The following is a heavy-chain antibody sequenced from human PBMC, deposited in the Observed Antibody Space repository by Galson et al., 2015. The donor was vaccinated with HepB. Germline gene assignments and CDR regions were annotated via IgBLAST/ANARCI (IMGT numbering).Heavy chain of an antibody. V-gene: IGHV3-9*01. D-gene: IGHD3-22*01. J-gene: IGHJ4*02. CDR2: ISWSSGSI. CDR3: AKYPSPYYYDSSGYYGYYFDY. Sequence: SLRLSCAASGFTFDDYAIHWVRQAPGKGLEWVSGISWSSGSIGYADSVKGRFTISRDNAKNSLYLQMNSLRAEDTALYYCAKYPSPYYYDSSGYYGYYFDYWGQGTLVTVSS. CDR1: GFTFDDYA.